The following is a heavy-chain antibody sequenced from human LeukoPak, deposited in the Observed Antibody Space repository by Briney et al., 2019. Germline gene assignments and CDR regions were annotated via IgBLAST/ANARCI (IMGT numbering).Heavy chain of an antibody. J-gene: IGHJ4*02. CDR1: GGTFSSYA. D-gene: IGHD3-22*01. Sequence: SVKVSCKASGGTFSSYAISWVRQAPGQGLEWMGGIIPIFGTANYAQKFQGRVTITADESTSTAYMELSSLRSEDTAVYYCARRSGSGLYDSSGPFDYWGQGTLVTVSS. CDR2: IIPIFGTA. V-gene: IGHV1-69*13. CDR3: ARRSGSGLYDSSGPFDY.